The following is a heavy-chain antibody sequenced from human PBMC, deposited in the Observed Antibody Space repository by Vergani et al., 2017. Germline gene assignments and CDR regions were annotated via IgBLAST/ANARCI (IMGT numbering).Heavy chain of an antibody. CDR2: IYHSGST. Sequence: QVQLQESGPGLVKPSETLFLTCAVSGYSISSGYYWGWIRQPPGKGLEWIGSIYHSGSTYYNPSLKSRVTISVDTSKNQFSLKLSSVTAADTAVYYCARHRRQQPNDYWGQGTLVTVSS. CDR3: ARHRRQQPNDY. D-gene: IGHD6-13*01. V-gene: IGHV4-38-2*01. CDR1: GYSISSGYY. J-gene: IGHJ4*02.